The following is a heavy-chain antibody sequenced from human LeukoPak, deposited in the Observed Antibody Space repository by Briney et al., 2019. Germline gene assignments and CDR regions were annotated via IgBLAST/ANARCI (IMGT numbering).Heavy chain of an antibody. CDR3: AKGLQSYYYYGMDV. V-gene: IGHV3-23*01. J-gene: IGHJ6*02. CDR1: GFTFRSYA. CDR2: VSGSGGST. Sequence: GGSLTLSCAASGFTFRSYAINWVRKPPRPGLEWVSAVSGSGGSTYYADSVKGRFTISRDNSKNTLYLQMNSLRDEDTAVYYCAKGLQSYYYYGMDVWGQGTTVTVSS. D-gene: IGHD4-11*01.